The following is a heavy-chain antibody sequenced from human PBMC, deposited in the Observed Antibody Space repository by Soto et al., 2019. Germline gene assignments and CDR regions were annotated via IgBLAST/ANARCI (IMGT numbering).Heavy chain of an antibody. J-gene: IGHJ4*02. D-gene: IGHD4-17*01. CDR1: GGSFSCYY. Sequence: PSETLSLTCAVYGGSFSCYYWSWIRQPPGKGLEWIGEINHSGSTNYNPSLKSRVTISVDTSKNQFSLKLSSVTAADTAVYYCAYRDYGDILGDYWGQGTLVTVS. CDR2: INHSGST. V-gene: IGHV4-34*01. CDR3: AYRDYGDILGDY.